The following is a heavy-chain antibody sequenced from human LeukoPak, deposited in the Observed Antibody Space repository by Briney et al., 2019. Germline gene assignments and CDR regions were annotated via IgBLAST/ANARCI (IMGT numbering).Heavy chain of an antibody. CDR2: FDPGDGET. J-gene: IGHJ4*02. V-gene: IGHV1-24*01. D-gene: IGHD5-12*01. CDR1: GYTLTELS. CDR3: ATGGISSGGYDSFFDY. Sequence: GASVKVSCKVSGYTLTELSMHWVRQAPGKGLEWMGGFDPGDGETIYAQKFQGRVTMTEDTSTDTAYMELSSLRSEDTAVYYCATGGISSGGYDSFFDYWGQGTLVTVSS.